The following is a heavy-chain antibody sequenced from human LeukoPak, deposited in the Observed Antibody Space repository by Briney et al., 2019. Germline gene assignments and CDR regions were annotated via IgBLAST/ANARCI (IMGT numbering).Heavy chain of an antibody. D-gene: IGHD1-26*01. V-gene: IGHV1-69*04. J-gene: IGHJ4*02. CDR1: GGTFSSYA. CDR3: ARDNGGSPDY. CDR2: IIPILGIA. Sequence: SVKVSCKASGGTFSSYAISWVRQAPGQGLEWVGRIIPILGIANYAQKFQGRVTITADKSTSTVYMELSSLRSEDTAVYYCARDNGGSPDYWGQGTLVTVSS.